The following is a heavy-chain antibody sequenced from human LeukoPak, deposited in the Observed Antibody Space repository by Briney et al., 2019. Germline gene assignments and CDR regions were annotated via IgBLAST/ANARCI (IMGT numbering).Heavy chain of an antibody. Sequence: ASVKVSCKASGYTFTGYYMHWVRRAPGQGLEWMGWINPNSGGTNYAQKFQGRVTMTRDTSISTAYMELSRLRSDDTAVYYCARAAIPAAIHWFDPWGQGTLVTVSS. CDR3: ARAAIPAAIHWFDP. CDR1: GYTFTGYY. D-gene: IGHD2-2*01. CDR2: INPNSGGT. V-gene: IGHV1-2*02. J-gene: IGHJ5*02.